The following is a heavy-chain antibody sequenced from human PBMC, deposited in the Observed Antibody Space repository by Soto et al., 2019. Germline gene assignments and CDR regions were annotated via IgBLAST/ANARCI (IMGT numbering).Heavy chain of an antibody. D-gene: IGHD3-10*01. Sequence: EVQLVESGGGLVQPGGSLRLSCAASGFTFVSYWIGWVRRAPGKGREWVANIKQEGSEKYYVDSVKGRFTISRDNAKNSLYLQMNSLRAEDTAVYYCAREGILSGEKADYWGQGTLVTVSS. CDR3: AREGILSGEKADY. J-gene: IGHJ4*02. V-gene: IGHV3-7*01. CDR1: GFTFVSYW. CDR2: IKQEGSEK.